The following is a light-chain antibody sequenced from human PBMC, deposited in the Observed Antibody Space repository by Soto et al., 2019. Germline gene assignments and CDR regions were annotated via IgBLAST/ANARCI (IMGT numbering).Light chain of an antibody. Sequence: QSVLTQPPSASGSPGQSVTISCTGTSSDVGGYNYVSWYQQHPGKAPKLMIYEVSKRPSGVPDRFSGSKSGNTASLTVSGLQAEDEADYYCSSYADSNDYVFGTGTK. CDR3: SSYADSNDYV. V-gene: IGLV2-8*01. CDR1: SSDVGGYNY. CDR2: EVS. J-gene: IGLJ1*01.